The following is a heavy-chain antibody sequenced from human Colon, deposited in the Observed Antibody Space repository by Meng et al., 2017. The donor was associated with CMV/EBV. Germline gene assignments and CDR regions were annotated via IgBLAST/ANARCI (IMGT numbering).Heavy chain of an antibody. CDR2: ITTNGRNA. J-gene: IGHJ6*02. V-gene: IGHV3-23*01. CDR1: GFTFNNYV. CDR3: ASVSLTRTTGTTWAGGLDV. Sequence: GESLKISCAASGFTFNNYVMSWVRQAPGMGLEWVSSITTNGRNAYYADSVKGRFTLSRDNSKNTLYLQMHSLRAEDTAVYYCASVSLTRTTGTTWAGGLDVWGQGATVTVSS. D-gene: IGHD1-1*01.